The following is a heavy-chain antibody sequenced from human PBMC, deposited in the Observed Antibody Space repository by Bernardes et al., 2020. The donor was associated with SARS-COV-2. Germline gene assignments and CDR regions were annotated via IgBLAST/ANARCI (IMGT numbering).Heavy chain of an antibody. V-gene: IGHV4-39*01. D-gene: IGHD3-16*01. Sequence: SETLSLTCTVSGDSISSSTYYWGWIRQTPDKALEWIGNFYYTGSSYYNPSLKRRVTISGDTSKNQSALKLNPMTVANTAVYFCARPPARRSSIWDRQTPGHYGMDVWGQGTAVTVS. CDR1: GDSISSSTYY. CDR3: ARPPARRSSIWDRQTPGHYGMDV. J-gene: IGHJ6*02. CDR2: FYYTGSS.